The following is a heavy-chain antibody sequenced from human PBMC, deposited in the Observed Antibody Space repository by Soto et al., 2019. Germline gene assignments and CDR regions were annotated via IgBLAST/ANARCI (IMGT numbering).Heavy chain of an antibody. V-gene: IGHV3-15*07. J-gene: IGHJ4*02. CDR1: GFTFSNAW. CDR3: TSPSPLGPGSWP. CDR2: IKSRTDGGTT. Sequence: EVQLVESGGGLVKPGGSLRLSCAASGFTFSNAWMNWVRQAPGKGLEWVGRIKSRTDGGTTDYAAPVKGRFTFSRDDSKNTVYLKINSLKTEDTAVYYCTSPSPLGPGSWPGGQGPLVTVSS. D-gene: IGHD3-10*01.